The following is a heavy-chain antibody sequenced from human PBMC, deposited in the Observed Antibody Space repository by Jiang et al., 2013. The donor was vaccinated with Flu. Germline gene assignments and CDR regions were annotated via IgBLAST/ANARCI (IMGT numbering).Heavy chain of an antibody. Sequence: QTLSLTCVISGDSVSSDTVIWSWIRQSPSRGLEWLGRTYYRSKWYYDYAVSVKSRITINPDTSKNQLSLHMNSVTPEDTAVYYCARDVYNDYPYYTGRFDPWGQGTLVTVSS. J-gene: IGHJ5*02. CDR2: TYYRSKWYY. D-gene: IGHD4-11*01. V-gene: IGHV6-1*01. CDR1: GDSVSSDTVI. CDR3: ARDVYNDYPYYTGRFDP.